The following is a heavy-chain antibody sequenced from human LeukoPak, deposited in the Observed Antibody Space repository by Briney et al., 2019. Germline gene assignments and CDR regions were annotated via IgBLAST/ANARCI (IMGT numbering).Heavy chain of an antibody. J-gene: IGHJ6*04. V-gene: IGHV4-38-2*02. Sequence: SETLSLTCTVSGYSISSGYYWGWIRQPPGKGLEWIGSIYHSGSTYYNPSLKSRVTISVDTSKNQFSLKLSSVTAADTAVYYCAREECEVASPIPLDVWGKGTTVTVSS. D-gene: IGHD5-12*01. CDR1: GYSISSGYY. CDR3: AREECEVASPIPLDV. CDR2: IYHSGST.